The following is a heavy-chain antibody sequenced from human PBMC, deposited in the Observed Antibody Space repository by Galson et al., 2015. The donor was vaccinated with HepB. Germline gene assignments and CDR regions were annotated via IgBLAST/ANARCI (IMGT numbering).Heavy chain of an antibody. CDR1: GFTLSSYA. CDR2: TSSDVSDK. J-gene: IGHJ6*03. D-gene: IGHD5-12*01. V-gene: IGHV3-30*03. Sequence: SLRLSCAASGFTLSSYAMHWVRQAPGQGLEWVAVTSSDVSDKYYGDSVKGRFTISRDNSKSTLYLQMNSLRPEDTAVYYCAGAPVATINYYFYLEVWGKGTTVTVSS. CDR3: AGAPVATINYYFYLEV.